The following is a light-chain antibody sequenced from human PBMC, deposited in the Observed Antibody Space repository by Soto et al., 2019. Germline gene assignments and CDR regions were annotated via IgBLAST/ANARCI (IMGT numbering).Light chain of an antibody. Sequence: SYELTQPPSVSVSPGQTASITCSGGKLGDKYACWYQQKPGQSPVLVIYQDSKRPSGIPERFSGSNSGNTATLTISGTQAMDEADYYCRAWDSSYVVFGGGTKLTVL. CDR3: RAWDSSYVV. CDR2: QDS. J-gene: IGLJ2*01. CDR1: KLGDKY. V-gene: IGLV3-1*01.